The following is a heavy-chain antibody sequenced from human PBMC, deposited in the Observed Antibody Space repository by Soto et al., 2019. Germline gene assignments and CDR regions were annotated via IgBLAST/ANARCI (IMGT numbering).Heavy chain of an antibody. D-gene: IGHD2-21*02. CDR2: ISYDGSNK. CDR1: GFTCSSYG. CDR3: ARDSRIVVVTAPYDY. V-gene: IGHV3-30*03. Sequence: PGGSLRVSCAASGFTCSSYGRHWVRQAPGKGLEQVAAISYDGSNKHNADSVKGRFTISRDHSKNTLYLQMTSLRAEDTAVYYCARDSRIVVVTAPYDYWGQGTLVTVSS. J-gene: IGHJ4*02.